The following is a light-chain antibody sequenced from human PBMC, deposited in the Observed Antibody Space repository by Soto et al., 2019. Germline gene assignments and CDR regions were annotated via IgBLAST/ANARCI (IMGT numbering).Light chain of an antibody. CDR2: GAS. CDR3: QQYGSSPGT. Sequence: EIVVTQSPGTLSLSPGERATLSCRASQSVSSSYLAWYQQKPGQAPRLLIYGASSRATGIPDRFSGSGSGTDFTLTISRLEPEDFAVYYCQQYGSSPGTFGQGTKV. J-gene: IGKJ1*01. V-gene: IGKV3-20*01. CDR1: QSVSSSY.